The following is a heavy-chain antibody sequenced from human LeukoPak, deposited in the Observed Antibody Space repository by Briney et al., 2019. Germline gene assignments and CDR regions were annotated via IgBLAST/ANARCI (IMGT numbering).Heavy chain of an antibody. Sequence: SETLSLTCAVSGDPFSSHYWTWIRQSPGTGLEWIGYISHIGRTNYNPSLKSRVTISIDTSKNQFSLKLRSVTAADTAVYYCARDLVTVTKGFDIWGQGTMVSVSS. CDR3: ARDLVTVTKGFDI. D-gene: IGHD4-17*01. CDR1: GDPFSSHY. V-gene: IGHV4-59*11. J-gene: IGHJ3*02. CDR2: ISHIGRT.